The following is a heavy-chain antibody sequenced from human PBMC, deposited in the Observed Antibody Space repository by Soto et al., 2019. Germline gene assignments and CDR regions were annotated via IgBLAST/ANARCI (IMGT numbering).Heavy chain of an antibody. CDR2: ISYDGSNK. D-gene: IGHD2-15*01. Sequence: GGSLRLSCAASGFTFSSYGMHWVRQAPGKGLEWVAVISYDGSNKYYADSVEGRFTISRDNSKNTLYLQMNSLRAEDTAVYYCAKDEVVAATRFTFDPWGQGTLVTVSS. CDR1: GFTFSSYG. V-gene: IGHV3-30*18. J-gene: IGHJ5*02. CDR3: AKDEVVAATRFTFDP.